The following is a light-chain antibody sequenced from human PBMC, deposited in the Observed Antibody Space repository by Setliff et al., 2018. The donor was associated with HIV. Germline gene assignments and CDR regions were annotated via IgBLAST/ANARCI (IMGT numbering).Light chain of an antibody. V-gene: IGLV2-14*01. J-gene: IGLJ2*01. CDR1: SSDVGGYNY. CDR3: SSYTSSSTAVV. Sequence: QSVLTQPASVSGSPGQSITTACTGTSSDVGGYNYVSWYQQHPGKAPKLMIYEVSNRPSGVSNRFSGSKSGNTASLTISGLQAEDEADYYCSSYTSSSTAVVFGGGTKVTVL. CDR2: EVS.